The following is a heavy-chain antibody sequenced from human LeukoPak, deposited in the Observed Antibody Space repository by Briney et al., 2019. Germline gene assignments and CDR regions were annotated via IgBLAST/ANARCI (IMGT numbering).Heavy chain of an antibody. Sequence: PSETLSLTCTVSGGSISSYYWSWIPQPPGKGLEWIGYIYYSRSTNYNPSLKSRVTISVDTSKNQFSLKLSSVTAADTAVYYCARLRDWFDPWGQGTLVTVSS. CDR3: ARLRDWFDP. CDR2: IYYSRST. CDR1: GGSISSYY. V-gene: IGHV4-59*01. J-gene: IGHJ5*02.